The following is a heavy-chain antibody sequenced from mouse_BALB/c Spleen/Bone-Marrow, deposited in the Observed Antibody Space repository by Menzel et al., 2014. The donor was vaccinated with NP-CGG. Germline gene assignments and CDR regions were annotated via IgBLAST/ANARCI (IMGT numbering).Heavy chain of an antibody. V-gene: IGHV1-54*01. CDR2: INPGSGGT. Sequence: QVQLQQPGAELVRPGTSVKVSCKASGYAFTNYLIEWVKQRPGQGLEWIGVINPGSGGTNYNEKFKGKATLTADKSSSTAYMRLSSLTSDDSAVYFCARIYYGNYYWGQGTTLTVSS. J-gene: IGHJ2*01. CDR3: ARIYYGNYY. D-gene: IGHD2-1*01. CDR1: GYAFTNYL.